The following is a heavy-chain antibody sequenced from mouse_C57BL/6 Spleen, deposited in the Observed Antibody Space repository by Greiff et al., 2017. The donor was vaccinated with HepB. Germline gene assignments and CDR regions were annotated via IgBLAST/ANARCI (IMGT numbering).Heavy chain of an antibody. CDR1: GYTFTSYW. Sequence: QVQLQQPGAELVKPGASVKLSCKASGYTFTSYWMHWVKQRPGQGLEWIGMIHPNSGSTNYNEKFKSKATLTVDKSSSTAYMQLSSLTSEDSAVYYCASVYYGSSSRSLWYFDVWGTGTTVTVSS. CDR2: IHPNSGST. CDR3: ASVYYGSSSRSLWYFDV. V-gene: IGHV1-64*01. J-gene: IGHJ1*03. D-gene: IGHD1-1*01.